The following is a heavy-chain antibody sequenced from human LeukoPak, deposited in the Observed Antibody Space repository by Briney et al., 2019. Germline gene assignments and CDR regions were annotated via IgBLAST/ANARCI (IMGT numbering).Heavy chain of an antibody. V-gene: IGHV1-2*02. CDR3: ARSPYSSGWYAV. CDR2: INPNSGGT. D-gene: IGHD6-19*01. J-gene: IGHJ6*04. Sequence: ASVKVSCKASGYTFTSYYMHWVRQAPGQGLEWMGWINPNSGGTNYAQKFQGRVTMTRDTSISTAYMELSRLRSDDTAVYYCARSPYSSGWYAVWGKGTTVTVSS. CDR1: GYTFTSYY.